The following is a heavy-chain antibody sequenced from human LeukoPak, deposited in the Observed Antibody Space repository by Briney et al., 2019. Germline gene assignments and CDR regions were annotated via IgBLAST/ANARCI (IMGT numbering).Heavy chain of an antibody. CDR2: IDTDGKTT. CDR1: GFIFNTYS. CDR3: VRDKDGYNF. D-gene: IGHD5-24*01. Sequence: PGGSLRLSCAASGFIFNTYSMHWVRQAPGRGLVWVSRIDTDGKTTTYADSVKGRFTISRDNAKNMLYLQMNSLRVEDTAVYYCVRDKDGYNFWGQGTLVSVSS. V-gene: IGHV3-74*01. J-gene: IGHJ4*02.